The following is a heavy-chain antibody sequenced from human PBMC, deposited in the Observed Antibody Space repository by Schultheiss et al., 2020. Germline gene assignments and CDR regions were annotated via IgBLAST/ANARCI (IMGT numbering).Heavy chain of an antibody. Sequence: GASLRLSCAASGFTFSSYEMNWVRQAPGKGLEWVAVISYDGSNKYYVDSVKGRFTISRDNSKNTLYLQMNSLRAEDTAVYYCAREGGYYYTDQIEPPSDAFDIWGQGTMVTVSS. CDR2: ISYDGSNK. J-gene: IGHJ3*02. D-gene: IGHD3-22*01. V-gene: IGHV3-30*12. CDR3: AREGGYYYTDQIEPPSDAFDI. CDR1: GFTFSSYE.